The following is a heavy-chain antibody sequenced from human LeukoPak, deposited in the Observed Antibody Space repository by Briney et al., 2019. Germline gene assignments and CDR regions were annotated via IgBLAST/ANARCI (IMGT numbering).Heavy chain of an antibody. CDR2: INPNSGGT. J-gene: IGHJ4*02. CDR3: ARGVYYDSSGCDY. Sequence: ASVKVSCKASGYTFTGYYMHWVRQAPGQGLEWMGWINPNSGGTNYAQKFQGRVTMTRDTSISTAYMELSRLRSDDTAVYYCARGVYYDSSGCDYWGQGTLVTVSS. D-gene: IGHD3-22*01. V-gene: IGHV1-2*02. CDR1: GYTFTGYY.